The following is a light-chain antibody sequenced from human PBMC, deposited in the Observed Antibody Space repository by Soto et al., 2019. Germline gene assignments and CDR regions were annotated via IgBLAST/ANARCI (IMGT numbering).Light chain of an antibody. V-gene: IGKV3-15*01. J-gene: IGKJ1*01. CDR2: GAF. CDR3: QQYGNSPRT. Sequence: EIVMTQSPVTLSLSPGERATLSCRASQSVSSNLAWYQQKPGQAPSLLIYGAFTRATGIPARFSGTGSGTDFTLTISSLEPEDFAVYYCQQYGNSPRTFGQGTKVDIK. CDR1: QSVSSN.